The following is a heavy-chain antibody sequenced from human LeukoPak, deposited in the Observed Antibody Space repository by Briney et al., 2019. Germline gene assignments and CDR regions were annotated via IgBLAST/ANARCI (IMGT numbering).Heavy chain of an antibody. CDR2: IYSGGST. V-gene: IGHV3-66*01. Sequence: PGGSLRLSCAASGFTVTSNYMSWVRQAPGKGLEWVSVIYSGGSTYYADSVKGRFTISRDNSKNTLYLQMNSLRAEDTAVYYCARDVSYYYDSSGSWGQGTLVTVSS. D-gene: IGHD3-22*01. CDR1: GFTVTSNY. CDR3: ARDVSYYYDSSGS. J-gene: IGHJ4*02.